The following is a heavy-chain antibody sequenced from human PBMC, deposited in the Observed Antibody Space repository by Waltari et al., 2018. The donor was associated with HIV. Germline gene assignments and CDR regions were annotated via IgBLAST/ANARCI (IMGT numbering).Heavy chain of an antibody. J-gene: IGHJ6*02. Sequence: QVRLVESGGGVVQPGRSLSLSCVASELTFSDDAFPWVRPAPGKGLEWLANISDDGKKQYYADSVKGRFTISRDNSKDTLYLQMNSLRAEDTAVYFCARDSSISSRHYFYSNGMDVWGQGTTVIVSS. D-gene: IGHD6-6*01. CDR3: ARDSSISSRHYFYSNGMDV. CDR2: ISDDGKKQ. V-gene: IGHV3-30*04. CDR1: ELTFSDDA.